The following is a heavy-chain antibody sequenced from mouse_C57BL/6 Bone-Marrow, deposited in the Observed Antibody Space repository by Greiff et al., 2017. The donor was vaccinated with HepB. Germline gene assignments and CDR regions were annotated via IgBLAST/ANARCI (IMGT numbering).Heavy chain of an antibody. V-gene: IGHV1-4*01. CDR1: GYTFTSYT. J-gene: IGHJ4*01. D-gene: IGHD1-1*01. Sequence: VQLQQSGAELARPGASVKMSCKASGYTFTSYTMHWVKQRPGQGLEWIGYINPSSGYTKYNQKFKDKATLTADKSSSTAYMKLNSLTSEDSAVYYCARYDSGYYGSSYNYYAMDYWGQGTSVTVSS. CDR3: ARYDSGYYGSSYNYYAMDY. CDR2: INPSSGYT.